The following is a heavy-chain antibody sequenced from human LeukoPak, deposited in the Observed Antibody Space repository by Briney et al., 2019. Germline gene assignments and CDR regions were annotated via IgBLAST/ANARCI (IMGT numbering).Heavy chain of an antibody. CDR3: ARGRWGGYSGYDLDY. CDR2: IYYSGST. Sequence: SETLSLTCTVSGGSISGGGYYWSWIRQHPGKGLEWIGYIYYSGSTYYNPSLKSRVTISVDTSKNQFSLKLSSVTAADTAVYYRARGRWGGYSGYDLDYWGQGTLVTVSS. D-gene: IGHD5-12*01. CDR1: GGSISGGGYY. V-gene: IGHV4-31*03. J-gene: IGHJ4*02.